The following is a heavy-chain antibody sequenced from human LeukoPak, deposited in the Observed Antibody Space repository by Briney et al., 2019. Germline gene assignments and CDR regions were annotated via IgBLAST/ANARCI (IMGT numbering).Heavy chain of an antibody. J-gene: IGHJ4*02. D-gene: IGHD5-12*01. V-gene: IGHV4-38-2*02. CDR2: IYHSGST. CDR3: ARQEVWWLRAIDY. Sequence: SETLSLTCTVSGYSISSGYYWGWIRQPPGKGLEWIGSIYHSGSTYYNPSLKSRVTISVDTSKNQFSLKLSSVTAADTAVYYCARQEVWWLRAIDYWGQGTLVTVSS. CDR1: GYSISSGYY.